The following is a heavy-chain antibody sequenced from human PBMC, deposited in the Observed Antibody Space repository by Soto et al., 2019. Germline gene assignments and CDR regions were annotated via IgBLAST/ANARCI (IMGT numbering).Heavy chain of an antibody. CDR3: ARGMTTVPTFDY. Sequence: QLQLQESGSGLVKPSQTLSLTCAVSGGSISSGGYSCNWIRQPPGKGLEWIGYIYHSGSTYYNPSRKTRVTLSVDTSKSQVALKLGSVPAADTAVYYWARGMTTVPTFDYWGQGTLVAVSS. V-gene: IGHV4-30-2*01. CDR2: IYHSGST. CDR1: GGSISSGGYS. J-gene: IGHJ4*02. D-gene: IGHD4-17*01.